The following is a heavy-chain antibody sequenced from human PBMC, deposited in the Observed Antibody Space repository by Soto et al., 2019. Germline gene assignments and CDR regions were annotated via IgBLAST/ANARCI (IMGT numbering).Heavy chain of an antibody. V-gene: IGHV3-23*01. D-gene: IGHD2-8*01. Sequence: GGSLRLSCSASGFTFSSYAMSWVRQAPGKGLEWVSAISGSGGSTYYADSVKGRFTISRDNSKNTLYLRMNSLRAEDTAVYYCAKEPEGSVDAPWFDPWDQGILVSV. J-gene: IGHJ5*02. CDR1: GFTFSSYA. CDR3: AKEPEGSVDAPWFDP. CDR2: ISGSGGST.